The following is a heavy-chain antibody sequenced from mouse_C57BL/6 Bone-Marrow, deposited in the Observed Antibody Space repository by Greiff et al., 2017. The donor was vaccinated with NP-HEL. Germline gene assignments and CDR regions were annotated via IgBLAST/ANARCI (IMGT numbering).Heavy chain of an antibody. Sequence: QVQLQQSGAELAKPGASVKLSCKASGYTFTSYWMHWVKQRPGQGLEWIGYINPCSGYTKYNQKFKDKATLTADKSSSTAYMQLSSLTYEDDAVDYCGRGGGDYGSSVTYAMAYWGQGTSVTVSA. CDR3: GRGGGDYGSSVTYAMAY. CDR2: INPCSGYT. CDR1: GYTFTSYW. V-gene: IGHV1-7*01. J-gene: IGHJ4*01. D-gene: IGHD1-1*01.